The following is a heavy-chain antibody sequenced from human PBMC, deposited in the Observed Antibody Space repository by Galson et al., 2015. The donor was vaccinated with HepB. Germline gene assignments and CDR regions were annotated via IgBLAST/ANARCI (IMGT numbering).Heavy chain of an antibody. Sequence: SLRLSCAASGFTFDDYAMHWVRQAPGKGLEWVSGISWNSGSIGYADSVKGRFTISRDNAKNSLYLQMNSLRAEDTALYYCAKDMGGFGGEDDYYYYGMDVWGQGTTVTVSS. V-gene: IGHV3-9*01. CDR2: ISWNSGSI. J-gene: IGHJ6*02. CDR1: GFTFDDYA. D-gene: IGHD3-10*01. CDR3: AKDMGGFGGEDDYYYYGMDV.